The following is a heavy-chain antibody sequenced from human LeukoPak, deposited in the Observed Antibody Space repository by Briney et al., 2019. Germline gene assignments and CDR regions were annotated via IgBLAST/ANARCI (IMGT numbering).Heavy chain of an antibody. CDR2: INPNSGGT. J-gene: IGHJ6*02. Sequence: ASVKVSCKASGYTFTGDYMHWVRQAPGQGLEWMGWINPNSGGTNHAQKFQGRVTMTRDTSISTAYMELSRLRSDDTAVYYCAREIYGSGPGPQDVYYYSGMDVWGQGTTVTVSS. V-gene: IGHV1-2*02. CDR3: AREIYGSGPGPQDVYYYSGMDV. D-gene: IGHD3-10*01. CDR1: GYTFTGDY.